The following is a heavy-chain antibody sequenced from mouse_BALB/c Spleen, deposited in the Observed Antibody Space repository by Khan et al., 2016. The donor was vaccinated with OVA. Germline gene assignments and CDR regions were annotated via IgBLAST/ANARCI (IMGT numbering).Heavy chain of an antibody. J-gene: IGHJ4*01. Sequence: DLVKPGASVKLSCKASGYTFTSYWIYWIKQRPGEGLEWIGRLGPGSGSTYYNEMFKGKATLTVDTSSSTAYIQLSSLSSEDSAVYFCASANYYGGSLYAMDYWGQGTSVTVSS. CDR1: GYTFTSYW. V-gene: IGHV1S41*01. CDR2: LGPGSGST. D-gene: IGHD1-1*01. CDR3: ASANYYGGSLYAMDY.